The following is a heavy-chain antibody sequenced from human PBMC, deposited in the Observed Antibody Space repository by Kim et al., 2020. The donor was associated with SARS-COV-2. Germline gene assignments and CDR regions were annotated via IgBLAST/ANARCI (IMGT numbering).Heavy chain of an antibody. CDR2: IRNKANSYAT. J-gene: IGHJ4*02. V-gene: IGHV3-73*01. Sequence: GGSLRLSCAASGFTFSGSIVHWVRQASGKGLEWVGRIRNKANSYATVYAASLKGRFTISRDDSKSTAYLQMNSLNTEDMAVYYCTATASGYTFSDYWGQG. D-gene: IGHD2-2*02. CDR1: GFTFSGSI. CDR3: TATASGYTFSDY.